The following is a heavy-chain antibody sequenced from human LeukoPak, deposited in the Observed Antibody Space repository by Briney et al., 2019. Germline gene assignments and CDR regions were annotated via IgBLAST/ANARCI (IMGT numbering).Heavy chain of an antibody. D-gene: IGHD6-13*01. CDR2: IIPILGIA. Sequence: SVKVSCKASGGTFSSYAISWVRQAPGQGLEWMGRIIPILGIANYAQKFQGRVTITADKSTSTAYMELNSLRAEDTAVYYCARGMSSSFDYWDQGTLVTVSS. CDR3: ARGMSSSFDY. V-gene: IGHV1-69*04. CDR1: GGTFSSYA. J-gene: IGHJ4*02.